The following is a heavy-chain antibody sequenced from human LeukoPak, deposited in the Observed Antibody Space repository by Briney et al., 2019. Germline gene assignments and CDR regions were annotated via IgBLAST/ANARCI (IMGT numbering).Heavy chain of an antibody. J-gene: IGHJ5*02. CDR2: INHSGST. Sequence: PSETLSLTCAVYGGSFRGYYWSWIRQPPGKGLEWIGEINHSGSTNYNPSLKSRVTISVDTSKNQFSLKLSSVTAADTAVYYCARGLWQWRDGGRVSWFDPWGQGTLVTVSS. CDR3: ARGLWQWRDGGRVSWFDP. CDR1: GGSFRGYY. D-gene: IGHD6-19*01. V-gene: IGHV4-34*01.